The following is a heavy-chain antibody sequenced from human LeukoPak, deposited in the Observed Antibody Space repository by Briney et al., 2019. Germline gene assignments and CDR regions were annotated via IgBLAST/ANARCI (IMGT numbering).Heavy chain of an antibody. CDR1: GESFSGYY. D-gene: IGHD3-10*01. V-gene: IGHV4-34*01. CDR3: ARGTGLGSGSTGG. J-gene: IGHJ4*02. Sequence: PSETLSLTCGVYGESFSGYYWSWIRQPPGKGLEWIGEINHSGSTNYNPSLKNRVTISVDTSKNQFSLKLSSVTAADTAVYYCARGTGLGSGSTGGWGQGTLVTVSS. CDR2: INHSGST.